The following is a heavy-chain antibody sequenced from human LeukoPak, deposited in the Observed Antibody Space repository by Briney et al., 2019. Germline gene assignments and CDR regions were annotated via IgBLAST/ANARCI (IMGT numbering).Heavy chain of an antibody. J-gene: IGHJ4*02. CDR3: ASECDSSGYYCDY. CDR2: INHSGST. CDR1: GGSFSGYY. Sequence: SETLSLTCAVYGGSFSGYYWSWIRQPPGKGLEWIGEINHSGSTNYNPSLKSRVTISVDTSKNQFSLKLSSVTAADTAVYYCASECDSSGYYCDYWGQGTLVTVSS. D-gene: IGHD3-22*01. V-gene: IGHV4-34*01.